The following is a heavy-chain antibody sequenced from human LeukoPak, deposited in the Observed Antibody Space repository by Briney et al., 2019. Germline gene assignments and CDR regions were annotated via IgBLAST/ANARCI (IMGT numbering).Heavy chain of an antibody. CDR2: ISSSSSYI. CDR1: GFTLSSYS. Sequence: GGSLRLSCAASGFTLSSYSMNWVRQAPGKGLEWVSSISSSSSYIYYADSVKGRFTISRDNAKNSLYLQMNSLRAEDTAVYYCARDRAGGFDYWGQGTLVTVSS. J-gene: IGHJ4*02. V-gene: IGHV3-21*01. CDR3: ARDRAGGFDY. D-gene: IGHD2-8*02.